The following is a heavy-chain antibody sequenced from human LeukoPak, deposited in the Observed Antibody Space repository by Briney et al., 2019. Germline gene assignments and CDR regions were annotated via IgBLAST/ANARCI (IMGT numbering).Heavy chain of an antibody. CDR3: ARRGAYSGNDLAWYFDL. Sequence: SETLSLTCTVSGGFISSYYWSWIRQPPGKGLEWIGYTYYSGSTSYNPSLKSRVTMSADTSKNQLSLRLSSVTAADTAVYYCARRGAYSGNDLAWYFDLWGRGTLVTVSS. CDR2: TYYSGST. J-gene: IGHJ2*01. D-gene: IGHD5-12*01. V-gene: IGHV4-59*08. CDR1: GGFISSYY.